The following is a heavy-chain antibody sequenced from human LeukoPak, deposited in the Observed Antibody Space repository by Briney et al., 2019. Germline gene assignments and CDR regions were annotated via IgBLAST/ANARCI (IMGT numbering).Heavy chain of an antibody. D-gene: IGHD6-13*01. CDR2: INPSGGST. CDR1: GYTFTSYY. Sequence: ASVKVSCKASGYTFTSYYMHWVRQAPGQGLEWMGIINPSGGSTSYAQKFQGRVTMTRDTSTSTVYMELSSLRSEDTAVYYRATDLGTIAAAGTSGYFDYWGQGTLVTVSS. CDR3: ATDLGTIAAAGTSGYFDY. J-gene: IGHJ4*02. V-gene: IGHV1-46*01.